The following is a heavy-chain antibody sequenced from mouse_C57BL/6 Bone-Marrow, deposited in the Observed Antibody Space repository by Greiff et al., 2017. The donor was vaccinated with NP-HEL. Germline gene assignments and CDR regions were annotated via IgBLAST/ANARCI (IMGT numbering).Heavy chain of an antibody. CDR2: ISGGGGNT. Sequence: EVQLQESGGGLVKPGGSLKLSCAASGFTFSSYTMSWVRQTPEKRLEWVATISGGGGNTYYPDSVKGRFTISRDNAKNTLYLQMSSLRSEDTALYYCATYYSNSWFAYWGQGTLVTVSA. V-gene: IGHV5-9*04. CDR1: GFTFSSYT. CDR3: ATYYSNSWFAY. D-gene: IGHD2-5*01. J-gene: IGHJ3*01.